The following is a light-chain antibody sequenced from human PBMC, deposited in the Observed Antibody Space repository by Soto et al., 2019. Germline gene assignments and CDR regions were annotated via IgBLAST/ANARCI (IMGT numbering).Light chain of an antibody. CDR2: DAS. CDR1: QSISSW. V-gene: IGKV1-5*01. Sequence: DIQMTQSPSTLSASVGDRVTITCRASQSISSWLAWYQQKPGKAPKLLIYDASSLESGVPSRFSGRGSGTEFTLTISSLQPDDFATYYCQQYNSYGTFGQGTKVEIK. J-gene: IGKJ1*01. CDR3: QQYNSYGT.